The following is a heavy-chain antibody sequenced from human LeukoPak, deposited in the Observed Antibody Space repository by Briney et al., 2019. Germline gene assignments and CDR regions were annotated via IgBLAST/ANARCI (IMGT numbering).Heavy chain of an antibody. V-gene: IGHV3-11*06. CDR2: ISSSSSYI. CDR1: GFTFSDYY. CDR3: ARDGIVGAKDY. J-gene: IGHJ4*02. Sequence: GGSLRLSCAASGFTFSDYYMSWIRQAPGKGLEWVSSISSSSSYIYYADSVKGRFTISRDNAKNSLYLQMNSLRAEDTAVYYCARDGIVGAKDYWGQGTLVTVSS. D-gene: IGHD1-26*01.